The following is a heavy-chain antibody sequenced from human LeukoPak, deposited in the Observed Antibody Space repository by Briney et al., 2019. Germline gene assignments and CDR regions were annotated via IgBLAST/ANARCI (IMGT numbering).Heavy chain of an antibody. CDR2: INHSGST. Sequence: SETLSLTCAVYGGSFSGYYWSWIRQPPGKGLEWIGEINHSGSTNYNPPLKSRVTISVDTSKNQFSLKLSSVTAADTAVYHCARESYDSSGLDYWGQGTLVTVSS. CDR3: ARESYDSSGLDY. V-gene: IGHV4-34*01. J-gene: IGHJ4*02. CDR1: GGSFSGYY. D-gene: IGHD3-22*01.